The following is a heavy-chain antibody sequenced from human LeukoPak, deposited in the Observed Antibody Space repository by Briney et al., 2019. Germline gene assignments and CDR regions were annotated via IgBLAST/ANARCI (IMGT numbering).Heavy chain of an antibody. V-gene: IGHV4-61*02. CDR3: ARDSLLPSAMGYYYMDV. CDR1: GGSISSGSYY. Sequence: SQTLSLTCTVPGGSISSGSYYWSWLRQPAGKGLEGIGRIYTSGSTNHNPSLKSRVTISVDTSKNQFSLKLSSVTAADTALYYCARDSLLPSAMGYYYMDVWGKGTTVTVSS. D-gene: IGHD2-2*01. J-gene: IGHJ6*03. CDR2: IYTSGST.